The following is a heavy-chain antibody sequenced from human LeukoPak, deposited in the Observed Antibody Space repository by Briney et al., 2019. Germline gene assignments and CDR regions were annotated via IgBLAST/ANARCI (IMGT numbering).Heavy chain of an antibody. CDR3: ARDRRGITGTTALDY. Sequence: GGSLRLSCAASGFTVSSNYMSWFRQAPGKGLEWVSVIYSGGSTYYADSVKGRFTISRDNSKNTLYLQMNSLRAEDTAVYYCARDRRGITGTTALDYWGQGTLVTVSS. J-gene: IGHJ4*02. CDR1: GFTVSSNY. D-gene: IGHD1-20*01. V-gene: IGHV3-66*02. CDR2: IYSGGST.